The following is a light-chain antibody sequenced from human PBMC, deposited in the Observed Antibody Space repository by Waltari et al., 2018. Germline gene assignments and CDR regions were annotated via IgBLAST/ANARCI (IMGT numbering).Light chain of an antibody. V-gene: IGKV1-9*01. CDR2: AAS. Sequence: DIQLTQSPSFLSAVVGDRVTITCRASQDISIFLAWYQQTPGKAPKLLIFAASDLQSGVPLRFSGPGSGTEFTLTISSLRPEDFATYYCQQLHSYPHTFGQGTTLAIK. CDR3: QQLHSYPHT. CDR1: QDISIF. J-gene: IGKJ2*01.